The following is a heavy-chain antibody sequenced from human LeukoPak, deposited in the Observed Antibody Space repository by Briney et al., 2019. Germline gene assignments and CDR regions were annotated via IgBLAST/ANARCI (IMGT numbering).Heavy chain of an antibody. J-gene: IGHJ4*02. CDR3: ARVGDDSRYSSSSDY. V-gene: IGHV1-18*01. D-gene: IGHD6-6*01. CDR2: ISAYNGNT. Sequence: ASVKVSCKASGYTFTSYGISWVRQAPGQGLEWMGLISAYNGNTNYAQKLQGRVTMTTDTSTSTAYMELRSLRSDDTAVYYCARVGDDSRYSSSSDYWGQGTLVTVSS. CDR1: GYTFTSYG.